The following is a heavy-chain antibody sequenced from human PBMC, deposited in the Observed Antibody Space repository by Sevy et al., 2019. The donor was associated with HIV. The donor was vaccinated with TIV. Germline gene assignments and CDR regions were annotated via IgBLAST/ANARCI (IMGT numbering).Heavy chain of an antibody. Sequence: GGSLRLSCTGTGFIFRTYWMTWVRQAPGKGLEWVSYISSSGSTIYYADSVKGRFTISRDNAKNSLYLQMNSLRAEDTAVYYCARGRVVIDYWGQGTLVTVSS. CDR2: ISSSGSTI. CDR3: ARGRVVIDY. CDR1: GFIFRTYW. J-gene: IGHJ4*02. D-gene: IGHD2-21*01. V-gene: IGHV3-48*04.